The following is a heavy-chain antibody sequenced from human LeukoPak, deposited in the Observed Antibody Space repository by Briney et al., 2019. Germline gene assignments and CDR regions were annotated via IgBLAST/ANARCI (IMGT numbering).Heavy chain of an antibody. D-gene: IGHD4-17*01. V-gene: IGHV3-21*01. CDR1: GFTFSSYS. J-gene: IGHJ6*03. Sequence: PGGSLRLSCAASGFTFSSYSMNWVRQAPGKGLEWVPSISSSSSYIYYADSVKGRFTISRDDAKNSLYLQMNSLRAEDTAVYYCAREGGGTTVSPWYYYYYMDVWGKGTTVTVSS. CDR3: AREGGGTTVSPWYYYYYMDV. CDR2: ISSSSSYI.